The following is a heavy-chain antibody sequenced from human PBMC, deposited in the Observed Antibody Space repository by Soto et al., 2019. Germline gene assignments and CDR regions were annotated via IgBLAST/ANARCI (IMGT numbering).Heavy chain of an antibody. D-gene: IGHD6-19*01. V-gene: IGHV4-30-4*01. Sequence: SETLSRTCTVSGGSISSGDYYWSWIRQPPGKVLEWIGYIYYSGITYYNPSLKSRVTISVDTSKNQFSLKLSSVTAADTAVYFCARSVAVPGAHIDYWGQGTQVTVSS. CDR2: IYYSGIT. CDR3: ARSVAVPGAHIDY. CDR1: GGSISSGDYY. J-gene: IGHJ4*02.